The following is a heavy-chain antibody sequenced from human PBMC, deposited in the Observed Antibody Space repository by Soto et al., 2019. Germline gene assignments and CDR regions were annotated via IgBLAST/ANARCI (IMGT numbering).Heavy chain of an antibody. CDR1: GFTFSRDW. D-gene: IGHD2-21*01. V-gene: IGHV3-74*01. J-gene: IGHJ4*02. CDR3: ARGAFGDYYVDY. CDR2: IKYDGSST. Sequence: EVQLVESGGGLVQPGGSLRLSCAASGFTFSRDWMHWVRQAPGKGLVWVSRIKYDGSSTNYADSVKCRFTISRENAKNTVYLQMNSLSDEDTAVYYCARGAFGDYYVDYWGQGALVTVAS.